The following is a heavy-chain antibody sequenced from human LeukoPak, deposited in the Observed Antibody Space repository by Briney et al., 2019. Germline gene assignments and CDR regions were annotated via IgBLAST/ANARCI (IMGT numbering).Heavy chain of an antibody. J-gene: IGHJ5*02. CDR3: ARATYNDSKNRPRRLAFDL. Sequence: GRSLRLSCAASGFTFSSYSMNWVRQAPGKGLEWVSYISSSSSTIYYADSVKGRFTISRDNAKNSLYLQMSSLRADDTALYYCARATYNDSKNRPRRLAFDLWGQGTLVTVSS. CDR2: ISSSSSTI. D-gene: IGHD3-10*01. CDR1: GFTFSSYS. V-gene: IGHV3-48*04.